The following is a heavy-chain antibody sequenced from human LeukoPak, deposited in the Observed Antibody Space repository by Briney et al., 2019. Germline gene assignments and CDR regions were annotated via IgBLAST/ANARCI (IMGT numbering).Heavy chain of an antibody. D-gene: IGHD1-14*01. CDR1: GGSISSYY. Sequence: KTSETLSLTCTVSGGSISSYYWSWIRQPPGKGLEWIGYIYYSGSTNYNPSLKSRVTISVDTSKNQFSLKLSSVTAADTAVYYCARRGVNPSEGFFDYWGQGTLVTVSS. CDR2: IYYSGST. J-gene: IGHJ4*02. V-gene: IGHV4-59*08. CDR3: ARRGVNPSEGFFDY.